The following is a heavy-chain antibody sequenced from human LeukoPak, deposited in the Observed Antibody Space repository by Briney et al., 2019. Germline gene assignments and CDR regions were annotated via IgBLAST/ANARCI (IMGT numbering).Heavy chain of an antibody. D-gene: IGHD6-25*01. J-gene: IGHJ4*02. Sequence: SETLSLTCTVSGGSISSYYWSWIRQPPGKGLEWLGYIYTSGSTNYNPSLKSRVTISVDTSKNQFSLKLSSVTAADTAVYYCARAGRSARENAFDYWGQGTLVTVSS. CDR2: IYTSGST. CDR1: GGSISSYY. V-gene: IGHV4-4*09. CDR3: ARAGRSARENAFDY.